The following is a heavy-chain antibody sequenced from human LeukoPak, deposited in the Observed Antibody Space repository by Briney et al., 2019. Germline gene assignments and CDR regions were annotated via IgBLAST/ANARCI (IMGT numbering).Heavy chain of an antibody. V-gene: IGHV3-7*01. CDR2: IKQDGSEK. CDR1: GFTFSSYW. CDR3: AIPGPLYAFDI. D-gene: IGHD2-8*02. J-gene: IGHJ3*02. Sequence: GGSLRLSCAASGFTFSSYWMSWVRQAPGKGLEWVANIKQDGSEKYYVDSVKGRFTISRDNAKNSLYLQMNSLRAEDTAVYYCAIPGPLYAFDIWGQGTMVTVSS.